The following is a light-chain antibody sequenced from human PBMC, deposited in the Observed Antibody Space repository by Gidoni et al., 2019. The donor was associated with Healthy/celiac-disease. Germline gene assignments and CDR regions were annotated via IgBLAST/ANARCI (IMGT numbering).Light chain of an antibody. CDR1: QSISSY. CDR2: AAS. J-gene: IGKJ1*01. Sequence: DIQMTQSPSSLSASVGDRVCITCRASQSISSYLNWYQQKPGKAPKLLIYAASSLQSGVPSRFSGSGSGTDVTLIISSLQPEDFATYYCQQSYSTLGTFGQGTKVEIK. V-gene: IGKV1-39*01. CDR3: QQSYSTLGT.